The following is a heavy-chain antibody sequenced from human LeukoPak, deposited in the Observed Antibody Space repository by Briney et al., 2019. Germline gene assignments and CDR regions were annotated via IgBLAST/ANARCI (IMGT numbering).Heavy chain of an antibody. Sequence: GGSLRLSCAASGFTFSSYAMHWVRQAPGKGVEYVSAISSNGGSTYYANSVKGRFTISRDNSKNTLYLQMGSLRAEDMAVYYCARGQVDTAMDYWGQGTLVTVSS. CDR2: ISSNGGST. CDR1: GFTFSSYA. D-gene: IGHD5-18*01. J-gene: IGHJ4*02. V-gene: IGHV3-64*01. CDR3: ARGQVDTAMDY.